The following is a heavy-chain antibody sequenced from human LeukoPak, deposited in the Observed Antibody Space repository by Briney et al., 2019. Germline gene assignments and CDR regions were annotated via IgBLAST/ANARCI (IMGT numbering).Heavy chain of an antibody. CDR1: GFTFSNHA. V-gene: IGHV3-23*01. D-gene: IGHD6-19*01. CDR2: IGGNGVST. J-gene: IGHJ5*02. CDR3: ARCTKYTTGWCNWFDP. Sequence: GGSLRLSCAASGFTFSNHAMNWVRQTPGKGLEWGSSIGGNGVSTYYADSVKGRFTISRDNSKVTLYLQMNSLSAEDTAVYYCARCTKYTTGWCNWFDPWGQGTLVTVSS.